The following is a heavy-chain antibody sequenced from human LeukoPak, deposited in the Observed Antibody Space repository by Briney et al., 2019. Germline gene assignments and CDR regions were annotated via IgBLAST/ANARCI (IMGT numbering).Heavy chain of an antibody. CDR1: GFTFSSYG. Sequence: GGSLRLSCAAYGFTFSSYGMHWVRQAPGKGLEWVAVISYDGSNKYYADSVKGRFTISRDNSKNTLYLQMNSLRAEDTAVYYCATATLYYYDSSGKNDYWGQGTLVTVSS. V-gene: IGHV3-30*03. D-gene: IGHD3-22*01. CDR3: ATATLYYYDSSGKNDY. J-gene: IGHJ4*02. CDR2: ISYDGSNK.